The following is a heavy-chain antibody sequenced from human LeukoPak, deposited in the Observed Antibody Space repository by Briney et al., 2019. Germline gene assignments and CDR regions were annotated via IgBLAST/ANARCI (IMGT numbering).Heavy chain of an antibody. J-gene: IGHJ4*02. Sequence: ASVKVSCKASGYTFTSYGISWVRQAPGQGLEWMGWINPNSGGTNYAQKFQGRVTMTRDTSISTAYMELSRLRSDDTAVYYCASPQLGMSTDYWGQGTLVTVSS. D-gene: IGHD7-27*01. CDR1: GYTFTSYG. V-gene: IGHV1-2*02. CDR3: ASPQLGMSTDY. CDR2: INPNSGGT.